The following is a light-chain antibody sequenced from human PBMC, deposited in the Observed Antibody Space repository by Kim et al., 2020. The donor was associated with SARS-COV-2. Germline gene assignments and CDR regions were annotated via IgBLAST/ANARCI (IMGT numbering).Light chain of an antibody. CDR3: QQTSSFPYS. CDR1: QRIGDW. CDR2: ATS. J-gene: IGKJ2*03. V-gene: IGKV1D-12*01. Sequence: DIQMTQSPSSLSASIGDRVTINCRASQRIGDWVAWYQQKPGKVPKLLISATSNLQTDVPSRFSGGGSGTDFTLTINGLQAEDFATYYCQQTSSFPYSFGQGTTVEIK.